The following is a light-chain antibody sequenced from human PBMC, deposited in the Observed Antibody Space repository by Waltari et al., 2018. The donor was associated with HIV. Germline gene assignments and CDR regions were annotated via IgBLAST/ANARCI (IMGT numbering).Light chain of an antibody. CDR1: ALPTKY. CDR3: YSTDTSGHHRV. J-gene: IGLJ2*01. Sequence: SYELTQPPSVSVSPGQTARITCSGDALPTKYAYWYQQKSGQAPVLVIYEDSKRPSGIPERFSGSSSGTVATLTISGAQVEDESDDYCYSTDTSGHHRVFGGGTKLTVL. V-gene: IGLV3-10*01. CDR2: EDS.